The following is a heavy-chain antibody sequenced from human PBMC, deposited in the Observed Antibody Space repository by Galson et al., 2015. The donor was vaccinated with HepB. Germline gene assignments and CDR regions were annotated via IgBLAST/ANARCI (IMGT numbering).Heavy chain of an antibody. CDR2: ISGSGGSI. V-gene: IGHV3-23*01. Sequence: SLRLSCAASGFTFSSYAMSWVRQAPGKGLEWVSAISGSGGSIYYADSVKGRFTISRDNSKNTLYLQMNSLRAEDTAVYYCAKGGIGTTVTTWFDPWGQGTLVTVSS. CDR1: GFTFSSYA. J-gene: IGHJ5*02. D-gene: IGHD4-11*01. CDR3: AKGGIGTTVTTWFDP.